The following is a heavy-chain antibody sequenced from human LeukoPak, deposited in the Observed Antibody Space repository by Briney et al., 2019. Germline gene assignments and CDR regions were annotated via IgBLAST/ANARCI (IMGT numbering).Heavy chain of an antibody. CDR2: IKQDGSEK. CDR1: GFTFSSYS. J-gene: IGHJ4*02. Sequence: GGSLRLSCAASGFTFSSYSMNWVRQAPGKGLEWVANIKQDGSEKYYVDSVKGRFTISRDNAKNSLYLQMNSLRAEDTAVYYCARRAGAYSHPYDYWGQGTLVTVSS. D-gene: IGHD4/OR15-4a*01. CDR3: ARRAGAYSHPYDY. V-gene: IGHV3-7*01.